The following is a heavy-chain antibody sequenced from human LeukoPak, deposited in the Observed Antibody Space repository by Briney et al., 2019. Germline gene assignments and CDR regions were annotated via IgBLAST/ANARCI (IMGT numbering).Heavy chain of an antibody. CDR3: ARGGSPPEALGDTFDV. CDR2: VKSDGSST. V-gene: IGHV3-74*01. D-gene: IGHD1-26*01. CDR1: GFTVSSNF. J-gene: IGHJ3*01. Sequence: QTGGSLRLSCAASGFTVSSNFMSWVRQAPGKGLVWVSRVKSDGSSTNYADSVKGRFTVSRDNAKNTLILQMNSLRAEDTAVYYCARGGSPPEALGDTFDVWGHGTLVTVSS.